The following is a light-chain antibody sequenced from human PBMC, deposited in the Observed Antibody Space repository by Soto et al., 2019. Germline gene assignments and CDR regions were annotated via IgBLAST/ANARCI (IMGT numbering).Light chain of an antibody. CDR2: DAS. Sequence: DIPMTQSPSTLPASVGDRVTITCRASQTISSWLAWYQQKPGKAPDLLIYDASRLAGGVPSRFSGSESGTEFTLTIGSLQPDDFATYYCQQLNSYPITFGQGTRLEIK. CDR3: QQLNSYPIT. V-gene: IGKV1-5*01. J-gene: IGKJ5*01. CDR1: QTISSW.